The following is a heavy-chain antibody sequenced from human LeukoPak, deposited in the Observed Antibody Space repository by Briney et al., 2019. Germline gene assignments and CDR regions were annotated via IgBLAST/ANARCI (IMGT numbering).Heavy chain of an antibody. CDR1: GFTFSSYW. CDR2: IKQDGSEK. CDR3: AREGLYYYDSSALSTHFDY. Sequence: GGSLRLSCAASGFTFSSYWMSWVRQAPGKGLEWVANIKQDGSEKYYVDSVKGRFTISRDNAKNSLYLQMNSLRAEDTAVYYCAREGLYYYDSSALSTHFDYWGQGTLVTVSS. D-gene: IGHD3-22*01. J-gene: IGHJ4*02. V-gene: IGHV3-7*01.